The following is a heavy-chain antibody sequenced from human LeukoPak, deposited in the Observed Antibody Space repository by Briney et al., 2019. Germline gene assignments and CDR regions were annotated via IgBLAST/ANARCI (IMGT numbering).Heavy chain of an antibody. Sequence: ASVKVSCKASGYTFTGYYMHWVRQAPGQGLEWMGWINPNSGGTNYAQKFQGRVTMTRDTSISTAYMELSRLRSDDTAVYYCAFCEYLARDAFDIWGQGTMVTVSS. V-gene: IGHV1-2*02. J-gene: IGHJ3*02. CDR3: AFCEYLARDAFDI. CDR2: INPNSGGT. CDR1: GYTFTGYY. D-gene: IGHD2/OR15-2a*01.